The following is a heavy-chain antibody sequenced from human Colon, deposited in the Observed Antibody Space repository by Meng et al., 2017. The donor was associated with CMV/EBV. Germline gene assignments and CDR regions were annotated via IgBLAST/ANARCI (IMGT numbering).Heavy chain of an antibody. CDR2: IYYSGST. D-gene: IGHD2-2*01. V-gene: IGHV4-39*01. J-gene: IGHJ6*02. Sequence: SETLSLTCTVSGGSISSSSYYWGWIRQPPGKGLEWIGSIYYSGSTYYNPSLKSRVTIPVDTSKNQFSLKLSSVTAADTAVYYCARGGLYCSSTSYYFDWDYYYYYGMDVWGQGTTVTVSS. CDR3: ARGGLYCSSTSYYFDWDYYYYYGMDV. CDR1: GGSISSSSYY.